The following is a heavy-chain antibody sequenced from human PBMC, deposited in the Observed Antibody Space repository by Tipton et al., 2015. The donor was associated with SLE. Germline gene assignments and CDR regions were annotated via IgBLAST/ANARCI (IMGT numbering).Heavy chain of an antibody. V-gene: IGHV4-61*02. J-gene: IGHJ6*03. Sequence: TCTVSGGSISSGSYYWSWIRQPAGKGLEWIGRIYTSGSTNYNPSLKSRVTISVDTSKNQFSLKLSSVTAADTAVYYCARSQQLSYMDVWGKGTTVTVSS. CDR2: IYTSGST. CDR3: ARSQQLSYMDV. CDR1: GGSISSGSYY. D-gene: IGHD6-13*01.